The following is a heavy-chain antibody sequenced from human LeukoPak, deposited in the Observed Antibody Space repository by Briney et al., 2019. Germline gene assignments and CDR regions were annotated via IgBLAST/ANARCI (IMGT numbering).Heavy chain of an antibody. J-gene: IGHJ6*03. CDR2: IIPIFCTA. V-gene: IGHV1-69*13. CDR1: GGTFSSYA. CDR3: ARDNKTSYSYFMDV. Sequence: SVNVSCKASGGTFSSYAINWVRQAPGQGLEWMGGIIPIFCTANYAQKFQGRVTISADESTSTAYMELSSLRSDDTAVYYCARDNKTSYSYFMDVWGKGTTVTVSS. D-gene: IGHD2/OR15-2a*01.